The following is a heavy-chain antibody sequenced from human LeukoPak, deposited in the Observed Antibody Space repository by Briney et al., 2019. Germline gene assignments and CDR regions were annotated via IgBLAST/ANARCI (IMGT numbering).Heavy chain of an antibody. CDR3: ARVLNSNYYYASGY. Sequence: GASVKVSCTASGYTFTSYAINWVRQAPGQGLEWMGWINTNTGNPTYAQGFIGRFVFSLDTSVSTAYLQISSLKAEDTAIYYCARVLNSNYYYASGYWGQGTLVTVSS. D-gene: IGHD3-10*01. V-gene: IGHV7-4-1*02. CDR1: GYTFTSYA. J-gene: IGHJ4*02. CDR2: INTNTGNP.